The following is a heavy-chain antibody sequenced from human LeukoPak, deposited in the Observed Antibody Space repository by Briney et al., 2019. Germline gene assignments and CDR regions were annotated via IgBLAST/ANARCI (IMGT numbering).Heavy chain of an antibody. V-gene: IGHV4-38-2*02. CDR2: IYHSGSI. J-gene: IGHJ5*02. D-gene: IGHD2-2*01. CDR3: ARRYCSSTSCSNWFDP. Sequence: SETLSLTCTVSGYSISSGYYWAWIRQPPGKGLEWIGSIYHSGSIYYNPSLKSRVTISVDTSKNQFSLNLTSVTAADTAVYYCARRYCSSTSCSNWFDPWGQGTLVTVSS. CDR1: GYSISSGYY.